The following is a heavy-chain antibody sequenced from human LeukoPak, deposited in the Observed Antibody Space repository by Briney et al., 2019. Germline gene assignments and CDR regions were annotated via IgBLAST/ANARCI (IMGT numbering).Heavy chain of an antibody. CDR3: ARHMGLGYSYGYPYFDY. J-gene: IGHJ4*02. CDR2: IYYSGST. CDR1: GGSISSYY. V-gene: IGHV4-59*08. Sequence: SETLSLTCTVSGGSISSYYWSWIRQPPGKGLEWIGYIYYSGSTNYNPSLKSRVTISVDTSKNQFSLKLSSVTAADTAVYYCARHMGLGYSYGYPYFDYWGRGTLVTVSS. D-gene: IGHD5-18*01.